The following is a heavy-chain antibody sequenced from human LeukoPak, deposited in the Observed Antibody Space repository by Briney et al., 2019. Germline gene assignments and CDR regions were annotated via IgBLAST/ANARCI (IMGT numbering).Heavy chain of an antibody. CDR3: ARDPGYSYAQDF. CDR1: GFTFSSYS. D-gene: IGHD5-18*01. CDR2: ISWGSNVI. Sequence: GGSLRLSCTASGFTFSSYSMNWVRQALGKGPEWLSYISWGSNVIYYADSVKGRFTTSRDDAKNSLFLQMNSLTDEDTAVYYCARDPGYSYAQDFWGRGTLVTVSS. V-gene: IGHV3-48*02. J-gene: IGHJ4*02.